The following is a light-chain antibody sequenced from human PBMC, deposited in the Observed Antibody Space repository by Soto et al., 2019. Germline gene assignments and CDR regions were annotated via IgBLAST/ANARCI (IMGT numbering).Light chain of an antibody. Sequence: DIVMTQSPDSLAVSLGERASINCKSSQSVFYSSTDKNYLAWYQQKAGQPPKLLIYWASTRESGVPDRFSGSGSGTDFTLTISSLQAEDVAVYYCQQYYSTPITFGQGTRLEIK. CDR1: QSVFYSSTDKNY. J-gene: IGKJ5*01. V-gene: IGKV4-1*01. CDR3: QQYYSTPIT. CDR2: WAS.